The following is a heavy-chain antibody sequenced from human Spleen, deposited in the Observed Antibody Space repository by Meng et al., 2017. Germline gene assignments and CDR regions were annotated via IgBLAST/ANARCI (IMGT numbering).Heavy chain of an antibody. J-gene: IGHJ4*02. Sequence: HVQLVQSGAAGKKPGASVKVSCKASGYTFTSYAMHWVCQAPGQRLEWMGWINAGNGNTKYSQKFQGRVTITRDTSASTAYMELSSLRSEDTVVYHCARGTPGRSYCDYWGLGTLVTVSS. CDR3: ARGTPGRSYCDY. CDR1: GYTFTSYA. V-gene: IGHV1-3*01. D-gene: IGHD3-10*01. CDR2: INAGNGNT.